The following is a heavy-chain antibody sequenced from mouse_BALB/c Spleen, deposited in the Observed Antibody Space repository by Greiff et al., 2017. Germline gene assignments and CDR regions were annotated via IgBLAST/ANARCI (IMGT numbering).Heavy chain of an antibody. V-gene: IGHV1-80*01. CDR1: GYAFSSYW. CDR3: AREGGTGAMDY. CDR2: IYPGDGDT. Sequence: VQLQQSGAELVRPGSSVKISCKASGYAFSSYWMNWVKQRPGQGLEWIGQIYPGDGDTNYNGKFKGKATLTADKSSSTAYMQLSSLTSEDSAVYFCAREGGTGAMDYWGQGTSVTVSS. D-gene: IGHD4-1*01. J-gene: IGHJ4*01.